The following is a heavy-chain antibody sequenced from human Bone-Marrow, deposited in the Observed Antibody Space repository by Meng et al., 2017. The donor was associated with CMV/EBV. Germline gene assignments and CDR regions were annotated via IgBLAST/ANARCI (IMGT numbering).Heavy chain of an antibody. CDR1: GFTFSSYS. D-gene: IGHD4-23*01. V-gene: IGHV3-21*06. Sequence: GGSLRLSCAASGFTFSSYSMNWVRQAPGKGLEWVSSISSSSSYIYYADSVKGRFTISRDNAKNSLYLQMNSLRADDTAVYYCAREFVNYGGNSFAYWGPGALVTVSS. J-gene: IGHJ4*02. CDR2: ISSSSSYI. CDR3: AREFVNYGGNSFAY.